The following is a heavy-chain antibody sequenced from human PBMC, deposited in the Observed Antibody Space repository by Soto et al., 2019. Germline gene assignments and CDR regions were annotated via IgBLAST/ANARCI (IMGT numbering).Heavy chain of an antibody. J-gene: IGHJ5*02. CDR3: ARTRYCSGGSCYRSPSWFDP. CDR1: GDSISSYY. CDR2: IYYSGST. Sequence: SETLSLTCTVSGDSISSYYWSWIRQPPGKGLEWIGYIYYSGSTNYNPSLKSRVTISVDTSKNQFSLKLSSVTAADTAVYYCARTRYCSGGSCYRSPSWFDPWGQGTLVTVSS. D-gene: IGHD2-15*01. V-gene: IGHV4-59*01.